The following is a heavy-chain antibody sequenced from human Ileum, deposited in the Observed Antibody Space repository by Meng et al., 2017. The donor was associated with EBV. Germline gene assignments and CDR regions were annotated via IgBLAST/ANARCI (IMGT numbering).Heavy chain of an antibody. CDR2: MSYSGST. D-gene: IGHD1-26*01. Sequence: QVQLQGSGPRLVKPSETLSLTCTVSGGSVSSAHSFWTWIRQPPGKGLEWIGYMSYSGSTNYSPPLESRVTISVDTSKNQFSLKLSSVTAADTAVYYCAGDPHSGSPHWGQGTLVTVSS. V-gene: IGHV4-61*01. CDR1: GGSVSSAHSF. CDR3: AGDPHSGSPH. J-gene: IGHJ4*02.